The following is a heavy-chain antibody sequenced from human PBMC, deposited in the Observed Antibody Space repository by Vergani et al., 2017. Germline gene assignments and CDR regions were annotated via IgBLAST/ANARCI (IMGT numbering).Heavy chain of an antibody. J-gene: IGHJ4*02. D-gene: IGHD4-17*01. CDR2: ISYDGSNK. Sequence: QVQLVESGGGLVKPGGSLRLSCAASGFTFSDYYMSWIRQAPGKGLEWVAVISYDGSNKYYADSVKGRFTISRDNSKNTLYLQMNSLRAEDTAVYYCATYDDYGDYGRFDYWGQGTLVTVSS. CDR1: GFTFSDYY. V-gene: IGHV3-30*03. CDR3: ATYDDYGDYGRFDY.